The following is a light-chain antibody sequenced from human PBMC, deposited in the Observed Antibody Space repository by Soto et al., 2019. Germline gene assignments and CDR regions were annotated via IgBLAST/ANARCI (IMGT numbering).Light chain of an antibody. J-gene: IGKJ4*01. CDR2: GAS. Sequence: EIVLTQSPGTLSLSPGERATLSCRASQSLSSTYLAWYQQKPGQAPRLLIYGASSRATGIPDRFIGSGSATDFTLTISRLEPEDFAVYHCQQYRNSPPTFGGGTKVEI. CDR1: QSLSSTY. CDR3: QQYRNSPPT. V-gene: IGKV3-20*01.